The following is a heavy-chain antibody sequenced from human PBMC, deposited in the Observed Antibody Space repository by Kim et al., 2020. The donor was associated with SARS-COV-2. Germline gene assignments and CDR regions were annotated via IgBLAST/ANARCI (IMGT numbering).Heavy chain of an antibody. D-gene: IGHD3-3*01. CDR2: IYYSGST. J-gene: IGHJ5*02. CDR1: GGSISSYY. Sequence: SETLSLTCTVSGGSISSYYWSWIRQPPGKGLEWIGYIYYSGSTNYNPSLKSRVTISVDTSKNQFSLKLSSVTAADTAVYYCARVYRFLEWFGIDPWGQGTLVTVSS. CDR3: ARVYRFLEWFGIDP. V-gene: IGHV4-59*13.